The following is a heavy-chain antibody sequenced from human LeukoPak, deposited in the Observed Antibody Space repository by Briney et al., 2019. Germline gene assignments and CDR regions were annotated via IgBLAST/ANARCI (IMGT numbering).Heavy chain of an antibody. D-gene: IGHD1-26*01. CDR3: ARGSKAGIVGATSEFDP. CDR2: IYYSGST. V-gene: IGHV4-61*05. J-gene: IGHJ5*02. CDR1: GGSISSSSYY. Sequence: PSETLSLTCTVSGGSISSSSYYWSWIRQPPGKGLEWIGYIYYSGSTNYNPSLKSRVTISVDTSKNQFSLKLSSVTAADTAVYYCARGSKAGIVGATSEFDPWGQGTLVTVSS.